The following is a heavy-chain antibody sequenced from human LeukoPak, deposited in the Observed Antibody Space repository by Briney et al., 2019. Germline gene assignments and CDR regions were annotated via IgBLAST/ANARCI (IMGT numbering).Heavy chain of an antibody. CDR2: IIPIFGTA. J-gene: IGHJ3*02. CDR3: ARVEGRLGDGYAFDI. CDR1: GGTFSSYA. D-gene: IGHD4-17*01. Sequence: ASVKVSCKASGGTFSSYAISWVRQAPGQGLEWMGGIIPIFGTANYAQKFQGRVTITADKSTSTDYMELSSLRSEDTAVYYCARVEGRLGDGYAFDIWGQGTMVTVSS. V-gene: IGHV1-69*06.